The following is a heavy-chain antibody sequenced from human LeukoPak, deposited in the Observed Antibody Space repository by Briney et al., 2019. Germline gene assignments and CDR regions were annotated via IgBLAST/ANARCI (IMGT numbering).Heavy chain of an antibody. CDR3: AKERFRGAHHFDY. J-gene: IGHJ4*02. V-gene: IGHV3-23*01. CDR2: ISGSGGST. D-gene: IGHD3-16*01. CDR1: GSTFSSYG. Sequence: PGGSLRLSCAASGSTFSSYGMSWVRQASGKGLEWVSAISGSGGSTYYADSVKGRFTISRDNSKNTLYLQMNSLRAEDTAVYYCAKERFRGAHHFDYWGQGTLVTVSS.